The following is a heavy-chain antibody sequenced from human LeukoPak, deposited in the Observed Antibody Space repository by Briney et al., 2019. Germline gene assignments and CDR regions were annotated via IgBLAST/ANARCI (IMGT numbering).Heavy chain of an antibody. CDR1: GFTFSDHY. CDR2: IRNKANRYST. Sequence: PGGSLRLSCAASGFTFSDHYMDWVRQAPGEGLEWVGRIRNKANRYSTEYAASVKGRFTMTRDDSEKLLYLQMNSLKTEDTAVYCCVRPYGSGSFYTYFDHWGQGTLVTVSS. CDR3: VRPYGSGSFYTYFDH. V-gene: IGHV3-72*01. D-gene: IGHD3-10*01. J-gene: IGHJ4*02.